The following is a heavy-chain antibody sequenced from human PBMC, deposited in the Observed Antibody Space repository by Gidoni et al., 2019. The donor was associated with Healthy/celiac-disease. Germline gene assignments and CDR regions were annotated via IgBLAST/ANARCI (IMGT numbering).Heavy chain of an antibody. Sequence: QVQLVQSGAEVKKPGSSVKVSCKASGGTFSRYAISWVRQAPGQGLEWMGRIIPILGIANYAQKFQGRVTITADKSTSTAYMELSSLRSEDTAVYYCARDNREDSSSWHVTPSGLVIYYYGMDVWGQGTTVTVSS. CDR1: GGTFSRYA. D-gene: IGHD6-13*01. V-gene: IGHV1-69*09. CDR3: ARDNREDSSSWHVTPSGLVIYYYGMDV. J-gene: IGHJ6*02. CDR2: IIPILGIA.